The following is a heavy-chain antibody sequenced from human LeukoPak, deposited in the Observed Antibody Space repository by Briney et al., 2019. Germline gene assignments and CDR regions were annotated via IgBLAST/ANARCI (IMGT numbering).Heavy chain of an antibody. CDR3: ARSDGYNMGAFDI. Sequence: GESLKISCKGSGYRFATYWIGWVRPMPGKGLEWMGIIYPADSDTKYSPSFQDQVTISADKSISTAYLQWSSLKASHTAMYYCARSDGYNMGAFDIWGQGTMVTVSS. J-gene: IGHJ3*02. D-gene: IGHD5-24*01. CDR1: GYRFATYW. CDR2: IYPADSDT. V-gene: IGHV5-51*01.